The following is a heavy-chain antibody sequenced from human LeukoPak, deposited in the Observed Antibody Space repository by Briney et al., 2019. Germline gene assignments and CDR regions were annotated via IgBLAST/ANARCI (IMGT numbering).Heavy chain of an antibody. J-gene: IGHJ4*02. D-gene: IGHD3-10*01. Sequence: ASVKVSCKASEYTFTSSYMHWVRQAPGRGLEWMGLINPSGDSTSYTQRFQGRVTITADKSTSTAYMELSSLRSEDTAVYYCARDDKYGSGSPFPNYWGQGTLVTVSS. V-gene: IGHV1-46*01. CDR1: EYTFTSSY. CDR3: ARDDKYGSGSPFPNY. CDR2: INPSGDST.